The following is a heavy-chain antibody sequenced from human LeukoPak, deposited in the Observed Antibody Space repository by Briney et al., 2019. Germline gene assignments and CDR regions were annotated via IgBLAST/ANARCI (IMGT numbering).Heavy chain of an antibody. J-gene: IGHJ4*02. CDR3: ARDGEYSSSYPLDY. CDR2: ISSSSSTI. CDR1: GFTFGSYS. Sequence: GGSLRLSCAASGFTFGSYSMNWVRQAPGKGLEWVSYISSSSSTIYYADSVKGRFTISRDNAKNSLYLQMNSLRDEDTAVYYCARDGEYSSSYPLDYWGQGTLVTVSS. D-gene: IGHD6-6*01. V-gene: IGHV3-48*02.